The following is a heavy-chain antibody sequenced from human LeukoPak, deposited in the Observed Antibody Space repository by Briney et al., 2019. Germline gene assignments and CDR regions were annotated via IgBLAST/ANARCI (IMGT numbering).Heavy chain of an antibody. Sequence: GGSLRLSCAAYGFTFSNDAMNWARQAPGKGPEWVSAICSSGGRTFYAASVEGRFTVSRDNSKSTLYLEMSSLRAEDTAVYSCAKVLSQGYPNSWTNWFDSWRQGALVRVSS. J-gene: IGHJ5*01. V-gene: IGHV3-23*01. CDR3: AKVLSQGYPNSWTNWFDS. D-gene: IGHD6-13*01. CDR2: ICSSGGRT. CDR1: GFTFSNDA.